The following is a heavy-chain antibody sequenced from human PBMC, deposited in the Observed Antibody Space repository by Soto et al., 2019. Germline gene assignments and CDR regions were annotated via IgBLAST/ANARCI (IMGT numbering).Heavy chain of an antibody. CDR3: ARDIVVVPAASDAFDI. D-gene: IGHD2-2*01. J-gene: IGHJ3*02. Sequence: LRLSCAASGFTFSSYSMNWVRQAPGKGLEWVSSISSSSSYIYYADSVKGRFTISRDNAKNSLYLQMNSLRAEDTAVYYCARDIVVVPAASDAFDIWGQGTMVTVSS. CDR2: ISSSSSYI. CDR1: GFTFSSYS. V-gene: IGHV3-21*01.